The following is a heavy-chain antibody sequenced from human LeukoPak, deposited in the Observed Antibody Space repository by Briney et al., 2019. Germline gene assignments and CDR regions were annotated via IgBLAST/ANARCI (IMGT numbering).Heavy chain of an antibody. V-gene: IGHV5-51*01. J-gene: IGHJ6*02. D-gene: IGHD3-10*01. CDR3: ARLSYYGSGSYYYGMDV. CDR1: GYSFTSYW. CDR2: IYPGDSDT. Sequence: GESLKISCKGSGYSFTSYWIGWVRPMPGKGLEWMGIIYPGDSDTRYSPSFQGQVTISADKSISTAYLQWSSLKASDTAMYYCARLSYYGSGSYYYGMDVWGQGTTVTVSS.